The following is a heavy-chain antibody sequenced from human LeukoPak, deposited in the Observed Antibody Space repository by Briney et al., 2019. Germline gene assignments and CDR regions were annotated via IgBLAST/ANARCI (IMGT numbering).Heavy chain of an antibody. V-gene: IGHV1-18*01. D-gene: IGHD6-13*01. CDR2: ISAYNGNT. CDR1: GYTFTSYG. J-gene: IGHJ4*02. Sequence: ASVKVSCKASGYTFTSYGISWVRRAPGQGLEWMGWISAYNGNTNYAQKLQGRVTMTTDTSTSTAYMELRSLRSDDTAVYYCARVISGYSSSRNFDYWGQGTLVTVSS. CDR3: ARVISGYSSSRNFDY.